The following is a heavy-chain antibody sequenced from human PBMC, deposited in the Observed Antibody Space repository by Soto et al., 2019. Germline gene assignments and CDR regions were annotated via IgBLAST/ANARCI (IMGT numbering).Heavy chain of an antibody. J-gene: IGHJ4*02. CDR2: IWYDGSNK. V-gene: IGHV3-33*01. CDR1: GFTFSSYG. CDR3: ARDQSEGRWLQLSHIIDY. D-gene: IGHD1-1*01. Sequence: GGSLRLSCAASGFTFSSYGMHWVRQAPGKGLEWVAVIWYDGSNKYYADSVKGRFTISRDNSRNTLYLQMNSLRAEDTAVYYCARDQSEGRWLQLSHIIDYWGQGTLVTVSS.